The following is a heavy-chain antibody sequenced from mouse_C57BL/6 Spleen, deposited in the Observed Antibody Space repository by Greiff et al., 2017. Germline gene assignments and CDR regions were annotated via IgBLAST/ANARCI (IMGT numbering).Heavy chain of an antibody. CDR1: GYTFTDYY. CDR2: INPNNGGT. Sequence: EVKLQQSGPELVKPGASVKISCKASGYTFTDYYMNWVKQSHGKSLEWIGDINPNNGGTSYNQKFKGKATLTVDKSSSTAYMELRSLTSEDSAVYYCARWEVLHWYFDVWGTGTTVTVSS. D-gene: IGHD1-1*01. V-gene: IGHV1-26*01. CDR3: ARWEVLHWYFDV. J-gene: IGHJ1*03.